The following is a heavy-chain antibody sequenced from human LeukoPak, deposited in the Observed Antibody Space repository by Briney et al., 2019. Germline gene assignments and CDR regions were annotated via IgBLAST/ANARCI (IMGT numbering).Heavy chain of an antibody. CDR1: GFTFNTYR. CDR3: ASDPGEV. Sequence: GGSLRLSCAASGFTFNTYRINWVRQAPGKGLEWLSYISSSSRTIYYADSVKGRFTISGDNAKNSLYLQMNSLRAEDTAVYYCASDPGEVWGQGTTVTVSS. J-gene: IGHJ6*02. V-gene: IGHV3-48*01. CDR2: ISSSSRTI.